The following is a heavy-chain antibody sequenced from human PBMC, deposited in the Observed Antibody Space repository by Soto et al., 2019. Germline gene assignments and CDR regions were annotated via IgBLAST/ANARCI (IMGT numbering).Heavy chain of an antibody. CDR1: GFTFSSYS. J-gene: IGHJ4*02. Sequence: GGSLRLSCAASGFTFSSYSMNWVRQAPGKGLEWVSSISSSSSYIYYADSVKGRFTISRDNAKNSLYLQMNSLRDEDTAVYYCARFRDAGYSSGWYYFDYWGQGTLVTVSS. D-gene: IGHD6-19*01. CDR2: ISSSSSYI. V-gene: IGHV3-21*01. CDR3: ARFRDAGYSSGWYYFDY.